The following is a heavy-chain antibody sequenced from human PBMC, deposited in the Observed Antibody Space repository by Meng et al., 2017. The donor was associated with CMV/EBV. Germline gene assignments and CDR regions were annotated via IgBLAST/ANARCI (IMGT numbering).Heavy chain of an antibody. CDR2: IYHSGST. D-gene: IGHD2-8*01. CDR1: GYSISSGYY. Sequence: GSLRLSCTASGYSISSGYYWGWNRQPPGKGLEWIGSIYHSGSTYYNPSLKSRVAISVDTSKNQFSLKLSSVTAADTAVYYCARCLVLSEYYFDYWGQGTLVTVSS. V-gene: IGHV4-38-2*02. CDR3: ARCLVLSEYYFDY. J-gene: IGHJ4*02.